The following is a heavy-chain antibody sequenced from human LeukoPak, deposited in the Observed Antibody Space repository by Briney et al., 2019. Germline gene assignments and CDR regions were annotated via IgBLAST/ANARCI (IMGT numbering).Heavy chain of an antibody. CDR2: ISYDGGNK. J-gene: IGHJ4*02. CDR1: GFTFSRSA. D-gene: IGHD6-6*01. Sequence: GRSLRLSCAASGFTFSRSAMHWVRQAPGKGLEWVAIISYDGGNKYYADSVKGRFTISRDNSKNTLYLQMNSLRAEDTAVYFCVSLGYSSSSARYWGQGTLVTVSS. CDR3: VSLGYSSSSARY. V-gene: IGHV3-30*04.